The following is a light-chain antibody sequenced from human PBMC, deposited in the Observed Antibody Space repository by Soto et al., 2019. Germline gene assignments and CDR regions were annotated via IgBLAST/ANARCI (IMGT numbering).Light chain of an antibody. J-gene: IGLJ3*02. V-gene: IGLV2-8*01. Sequence: QSALTQPPSASGSPGQSVTNSCTGTSSDVGAYNYVSWYQQHPGKAPKLMIYEVTKRPSGVPDRFSGSKSGNTASLTVSGLLAVDEADYYCSSHAGINNVVFGGGTKLTVL. CDR1: SSDVGAYNY. CDR2: EVT. CDR3: SSHAGINNVV.